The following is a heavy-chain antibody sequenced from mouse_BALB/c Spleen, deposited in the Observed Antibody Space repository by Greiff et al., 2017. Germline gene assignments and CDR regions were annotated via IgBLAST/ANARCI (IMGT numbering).Heavy chain of an antibody. J-gene: IGHJ3*01. Sequence: VQLQQSGAELAKPGASVKMSCKASGYTFTSYWMHWVKQRPGQGLEWIGYINPSTGYTEYNQKFKDKATLTADKSSSTAYMQLSSLTSEDSAVYYCASLGERFAYWGQGTLVTVSA. D-gene: IGHD4-1*01. V-gene: IGHV1-7*01. CDR2: INPSTGYT. CDR3: ASLGERFAY. CDR1: GYTFTSYW.